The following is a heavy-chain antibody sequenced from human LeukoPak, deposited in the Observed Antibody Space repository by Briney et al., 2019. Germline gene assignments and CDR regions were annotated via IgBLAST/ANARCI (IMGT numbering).Heavy chain of an antibody. D-gene: IGHD3/OR15-3a*01. Sequence: PGGSLRLSCSASGFTFSSYAMHWVRQAPGKGLEWVAFIWYDGNNKYYAESVKGRFTISKDNSKNTLYLQMNSLRAEDTAVYYCVGDKWRDGFSNTFDMWGQGTMVTVSS. V-gene: IGHV3-33*08. CDR2: IWYDGNNK. CDR1: GFTFSSYA. J-gene: IGHJ3*02. CDR3: VGDKWRDGFSNTFDM.